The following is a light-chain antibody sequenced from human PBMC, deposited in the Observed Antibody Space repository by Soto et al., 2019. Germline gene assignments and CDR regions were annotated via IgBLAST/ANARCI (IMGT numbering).Light chain of an antibody. CDR3: CSYAGSGVV. V-gene: IGLV2-23*01. J-gene: IGLJ2*01. CDR1: SSDVGSYNL. Sequence: QSALTQPASVSGSPGQSITISCTGTSSDVGSYNLVSWYQQHPGKAPKLMIYEGSKRPSRVSNRFSGSKSGNTASLTISGLQAEDEADYYCCSYAGSGVVFGGGTKLTVL. CDR2: EGS.